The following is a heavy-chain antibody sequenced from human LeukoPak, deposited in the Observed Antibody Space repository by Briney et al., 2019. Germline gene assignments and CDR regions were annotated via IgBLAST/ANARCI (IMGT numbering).Heavy chain of an antibody. CDR3: ARDPFGSSLDY. CDR2: IYSSGDT. J-gene: IGHJ4*02. Sequence: SETLSLTCTVSGGSVTSYYCNWIRQPAGKGLEWIGRIYSSGDTNHNPSLKSRTTMSVDTSKNQFSLNLSSVTAADTAVYYCARDPFGSSLDYWGQGTLVTVSS. CDR1: GGSVTSYY. D-gene: IGHD1-26*01. V-gene: IGHV4-4*07.